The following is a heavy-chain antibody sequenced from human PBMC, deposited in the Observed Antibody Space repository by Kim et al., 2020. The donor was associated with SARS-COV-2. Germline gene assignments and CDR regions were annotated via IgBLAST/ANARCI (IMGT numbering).Heavy chain of an antibody. D-gene: IGHD3-22*01. Sequence: SLKSRVTISVDTSKNQFSLKLSSVTAADTAVYYCARASYDSSGYSRGFDYWGQGTLVTVSS. CDR3: ARASYDSSGYSRGFDY. V-gene: IGHV4-31*02. J-gene: IGHJ4*02.